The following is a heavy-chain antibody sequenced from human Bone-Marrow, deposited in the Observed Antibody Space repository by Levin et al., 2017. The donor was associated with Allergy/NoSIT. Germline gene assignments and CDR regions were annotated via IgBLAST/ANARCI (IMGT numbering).Heavy chain of an antibody. V-gene: IGHV3-74*03. CDR3: ARGRDQALLRDNIVIDH. Sequence: PGGSLRLSCAASGFAFSDYWMHWVRQVPGKGLVWVARINGYGTIATYADSVRGRFAISRDNAKNTLFLEMNSLSADDSAVFRCARGRDQALLRDNIVIDHWGQGTLVSVS. D-gene: IGHD5/OR15-5a*01. CDR2: INGYGTIA. J-gene: IGHJ4*02. CDR1: GFAFSDYW.